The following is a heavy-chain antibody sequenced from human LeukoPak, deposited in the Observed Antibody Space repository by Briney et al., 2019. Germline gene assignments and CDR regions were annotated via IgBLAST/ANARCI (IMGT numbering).Heavy chain of an antibody. CDR1: GFTFSSLG. V-gene: IGHV3-30*02. Sequence: PGGSLRLSCPASGFTFSSLGMHWVRQAPGKGLEWVAFVEHDGTTKYYADSVKGRFSISRDNSKNTLFLQMNSLRADDTSMYYCVTDLHGVNWYVHWGQGTRVTVSS. CDR3: VTDLHGVNWYVH. D-gene: IGHD5-24*01. J-gene: IGHJ5*02. CDR2: VEHDGTTK.